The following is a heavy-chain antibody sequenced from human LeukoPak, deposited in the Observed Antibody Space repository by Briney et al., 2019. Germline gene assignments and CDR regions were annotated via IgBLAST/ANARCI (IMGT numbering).Heavy chain of an antibody. CDR1: GGSFSGYY. J-gene: IGHJ4*02. CDR2: INHSGST. Sequence: SETLSLTCAVYGGSFSGYYWSWIRQPTGKGLEWIGEINHSGSTNYNPSLKSRVTISVDTSKNQFSLKLSSVTAADTAVYYCARSRVIVDWGQGTLVTVSS. D-gene: IGHD1-26*01. CDR3: ARSRVIVD. V-gene: IGHV4-34*01.